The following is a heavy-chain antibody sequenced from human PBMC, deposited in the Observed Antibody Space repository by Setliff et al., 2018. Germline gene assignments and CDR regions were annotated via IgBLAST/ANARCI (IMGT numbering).Heavy chain of an antibody. CDR2: INTNTGSP. D-gene: IGHD3-16*02. CDR1: GYSFSTYA. V-gene: IGHV7-4-1*02. Sequence: GASVKVSCKASGYSFSTYAMSWIRQAPGQGLEWMEWINTNTGSPSYAQGFTGRFVFSLDTSVSTAYLQISSLKPEDTAMYYCARASRFATIVWKGDYYMDVWGKGITVTVSS. CDR3: ARASRFATIVWKGDYYMDV. J-gene: IGHJ6*03.